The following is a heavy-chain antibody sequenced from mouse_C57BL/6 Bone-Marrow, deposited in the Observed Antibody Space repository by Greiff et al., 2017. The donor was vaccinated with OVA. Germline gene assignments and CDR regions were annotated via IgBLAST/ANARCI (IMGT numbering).Heavy chain of an antibody. D-gene: IGHD1-1*01. CDR1: GYTFTSYG. CDR2: IYPRSGNT. Sequence: VKLMESGAELARPGASVKLSCKASGYTFTSYGISWVKQRTGQGLEWIGDIYPRSGNTYYNEKFKGKATLTADKSSSTAYMELRSLTSEDSAVYFCAPYYGSSPFDYWGQGTTLTVSS. V-gene: IGHV1-81*01. J-gene: IGHJ2*01. CDR3: APYYGSSPFDY.